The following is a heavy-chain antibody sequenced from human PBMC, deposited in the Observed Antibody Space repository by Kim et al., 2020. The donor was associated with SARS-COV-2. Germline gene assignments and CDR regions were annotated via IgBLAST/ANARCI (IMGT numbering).Heavy chain of an antibody. Sequence: GGSLRLSCAASGFTFSSYSMNWVRQAPGKGLEWVSYISSSSSTIYYADSVKGRFTISRDNAKNSLYLQMNSLRAEDTAVYYCVSGPWYFDYWGQGTLVTVSS. CDR1: GFTFSSYS. J-gene: IGHJ4*02. CDR3: VSGPWYFDY. CDR2: ISSSSSTI. V-gene: IGHV3-48*04.